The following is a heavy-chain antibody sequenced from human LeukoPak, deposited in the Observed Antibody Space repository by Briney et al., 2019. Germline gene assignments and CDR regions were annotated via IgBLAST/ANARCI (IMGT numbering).Heavy chain of an antibody. V-gene: IGHV4-59*01. CDR3: ARARYCSGGSCYGHYYYYYMHV. CDR1: GGSISSYY. J-gene: IGHJ6*03. Sequence: KPSETLSLTCTVSGGSISSYYWSWIRQPPGKGLVWIGYIYYSGSTNYNPSLKSRVTISVDTSKNQFSLKLSSVTAADTAVYYCARARYCSGGSCYGHYYYYYMHVWGKGTTVTVSS. CDR2: IYYSGST. D-gene: IGHD2-15*01.